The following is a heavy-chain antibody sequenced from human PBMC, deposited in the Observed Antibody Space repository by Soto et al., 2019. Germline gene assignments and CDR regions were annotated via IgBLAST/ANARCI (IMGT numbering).Heavy chain of an antibody. Sequence: PSETLSLTCTVSGGSISSVNYYWSWIRQPPGKGLEWIGYIYYSGSTYYNPSLKSRVTISVHTSKNPFSLKLSSVTGADTAVDXCDIVLPAWFXGCPMPHGFXPWSQGNLVTVSS. V-gene: IGHV4-30-4*02. CDR1: GGSISSVNYY. CDR3: DIVLPAWFXGCPMPHGFXP. D-gene: IGHD2-2*01. CDR2: IYYSGST. J-gene: IGHJ5*02.